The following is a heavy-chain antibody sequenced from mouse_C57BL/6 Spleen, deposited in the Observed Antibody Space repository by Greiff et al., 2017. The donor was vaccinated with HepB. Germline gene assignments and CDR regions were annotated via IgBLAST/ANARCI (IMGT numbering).Heavy chain of an antibody. CDR2: IDPSDSYT. V-gene: IGHV1-59*01. CDR3: VNWALYAMDY. CDR1: GYTFTSYW. J-gene: IGHJ4*01. Sequence: QVQLQQPGAELVRPGTSVKLSCKASGYTFTSYWMHWVKQRPGQGLEWIGVIDPSDSYTNYNQKFKGKATLTVDTSSSTAYMQLSSLTSEDSAVYYCVNWALYAMDYWGQGTSVTVSS. D-gene: IGHD4-1*01.